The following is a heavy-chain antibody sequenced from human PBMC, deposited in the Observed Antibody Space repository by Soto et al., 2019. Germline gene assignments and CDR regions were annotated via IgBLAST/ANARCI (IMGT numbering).Heavy chain of an antibody. J-gene: IGHJ1*01. Sequence: PGGSLRLSCAASGFTFSSYGMHWVRQAPGKGLEWVAVIWYDGSNKYYADSVKGRFTISRDNSKNTLYLQMNSLRAEDTAVYYCAKADLYYDSSAYIGAFQHWGQGTLVTVSS. CDR1: GFTFSSYG. CDR3: AKADLYYDSSAYIGAFQH. CDR2: IWYDGSNK. D-gene: IGHD3-22*01. V-gene: IGHV3-33*06.